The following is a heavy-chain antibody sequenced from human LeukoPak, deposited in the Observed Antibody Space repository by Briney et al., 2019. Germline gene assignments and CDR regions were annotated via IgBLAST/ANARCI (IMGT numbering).Heavy chain of an antibody. CDR2: IYYSGST. CDR3: ARAAHYYGSGSYYSYDY. D-gene: IGHD3-10*01. J-gene: IGHJ4*02. V-gene: IGHV4-59*01. CDR1: DGSISSYY. Sequence: KPSETLSLTCTVSDGSISSYYWSWIRQPPGKGLEWIGYIYYSGSTNYNPSLKSRVTISVDTSKNQFSLKLSSVTAADTAVYYCARAAHYYGSGSYYSYDYWGQGTLVTVSS.